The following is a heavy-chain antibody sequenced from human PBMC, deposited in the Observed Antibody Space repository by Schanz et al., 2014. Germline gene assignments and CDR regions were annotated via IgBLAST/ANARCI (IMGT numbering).Heavy chain of an antibody. CDR1: GFTFRDYY. CDR2: ISSSGSTI. Sequence: VQLVESGGGLVKPGGSLRLSCAASGFTFRDYYMSWIRQAPGKGLEWVSCISSSGSTIYYADSVKGRFTISRDNAKNSLYLQMDSLRDEDTAVYYCARENLNWEAFDIWGRGTMVTVSS. V-gene: IGHV3-11*01. CDR3: ARENLNWEAFDI. J-gene: IGHJ3*02. D-gene: IGHD7-27*01.